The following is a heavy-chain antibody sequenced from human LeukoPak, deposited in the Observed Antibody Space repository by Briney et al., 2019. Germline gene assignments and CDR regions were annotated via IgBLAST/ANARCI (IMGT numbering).Heavy chain of an antibody. CDR2: IYPGDSDT. J-gene: IGHJ4*02. Sequence: GESLKISCKGSGYSFTNYWIGWVRQIPGKGLECIGIIYPGDSDTRYSPSFQGQVTISADKSINTAYLQWSSLKASDTAMYYCARLGTYWSNYYFEYWGQGTLVTVSS. CDR1: GYSFTNYW. CDR3: ARLGTYWSNYYFEY. D-gene: IGHD3-10*01. V-gene: IGHV5-51*01.